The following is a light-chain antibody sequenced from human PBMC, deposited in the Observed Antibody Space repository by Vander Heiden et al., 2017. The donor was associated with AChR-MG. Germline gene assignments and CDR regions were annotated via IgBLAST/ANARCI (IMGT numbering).Light chain of an antibody. CDR1: HSNIGAGFD. Sequence: QSVLTQPPSVSGAPGQRVTISCTGIHSNIGAGFDVYWYQQLPGTAPKLLIYGNSNRPSGVPERFSGSNTGTSASLAISGLQAEDEADYYCQSFDRSLSGVIFGGGTKLTVL. V-gene: IGLV1-40*01. CDR3: QSFDRSLSGVI. CDR2: GNS. J-gene: IGLJ2*01.